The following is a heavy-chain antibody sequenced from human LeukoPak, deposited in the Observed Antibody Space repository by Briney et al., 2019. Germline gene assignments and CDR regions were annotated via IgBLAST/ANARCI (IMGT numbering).Heavy chain of an antibody. V-gene: IGHV4-30-4*01. J-gene: IGHJ5*02. CDR3: ARYGSGSTWFDP. Sequence: SETLSLTCTVSGGSISSDNYQWSWIRRPPGKGLEWIGYINHSGSTYSNPSLKSRVTISVDTSKNQFSLKLTSVTAADTAVYYCARYGSGSTWFDPWGQGTLVTVSS. CDR2: INHSGST. CDR1: GGSISSDNYQ. D-gene: IGHD3-10*01.